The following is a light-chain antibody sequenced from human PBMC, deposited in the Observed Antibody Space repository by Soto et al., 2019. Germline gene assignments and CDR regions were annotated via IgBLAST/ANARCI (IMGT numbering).Light chain of an antibody. Sequence: ELVMTQSPATLSVSPGGGATLSCRASQSVSSYLAWYQQKPGQAPRLLIYDASNRATGIPARFSGSGSGTDFTLTISSLEPEDFAVYYCQQRSNWITFGQGTRLEIK. CDR2: DAS. CDR3: QQRSNWIT. CDR1: QSVSSY. J-gene: IGKJ5*01. V-gene: IGKV3-11*01.